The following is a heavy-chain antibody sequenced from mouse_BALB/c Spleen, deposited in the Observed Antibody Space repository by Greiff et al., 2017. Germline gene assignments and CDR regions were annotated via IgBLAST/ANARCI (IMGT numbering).Heavy chain of an antibody. Sequence: VQLKESGAELVKPGASVKLSCTASGFNIKDTYMHWVKQRPEQGLEWIGRIDPANGNTKYDPKFQGKATITADTSSNTAYLQLSSLTSEDTAVYYCARGDYYGSRAYWGQGTLVTVSA. V-gene: IGHV14-3*02. CDR1: GFNIKDTY. CDR2: IDPANGNT. CDR3: ARGDYYGSRAY. J-gene: IGHJ3*01. D-gene: IGHD1-1*01.